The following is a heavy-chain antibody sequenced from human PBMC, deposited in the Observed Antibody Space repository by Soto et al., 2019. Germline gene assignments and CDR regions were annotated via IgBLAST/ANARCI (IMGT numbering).Heavy chain of an antibody. CDR2: MNPNSGNT. CDR3: ARVNGTTGYSGMDV. CDR1: GYTFTSYD. D-gene: IGHD1-7*01. V-gene: IGHV1-8*01. Sequence: ASVKVSCKASGYTFTSYDINWVRQATGQGLEWMGWMNPNSGNTGYAQKFQGRVTMTRNTSISTAYMELSSLRSEDTAVYYCARVNGTTGYSGMDVWGQGTTVTVSS. J-gene: IGHJ6*02.